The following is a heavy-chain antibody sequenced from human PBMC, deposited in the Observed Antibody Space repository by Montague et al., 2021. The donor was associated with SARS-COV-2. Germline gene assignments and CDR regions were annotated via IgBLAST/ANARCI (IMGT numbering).Heavy chain of an antibody. CDR3: ATQYVMLIWYCVDAFDT. D-gene: IGHD2-21*01. V-gene: IGHV4-39*01. J-gene: IGHJ3*02. CDR2: IYHSGST. Sequence: SETLSLTCTVSGGPISSGSYYWGWIRQPPGKGLEWIGSIYHSGSTYYNPSLKSRVTISVDTSKNQFSLRLSSVTAADTAVYYCATQYVMLIWYCVDAFDTWGQGTLVTVSS. CDR1: GGPISSGSYY.